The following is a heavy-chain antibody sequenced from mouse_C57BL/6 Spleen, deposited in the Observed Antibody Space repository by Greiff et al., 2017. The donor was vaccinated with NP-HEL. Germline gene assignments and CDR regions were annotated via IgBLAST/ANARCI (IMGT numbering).Heavy chain of an antibody. D-gene: IGHD1-1*01. CDR1: GYAFSSSW. V-gene: IGHV1-82*01. Sequence: QVHVKQSGPELVKPGASVKISRKASGYAFSSSWMNWVKQRPGKGLEWIGRIYPGDGDTNYNGKFKGKATLTADKSSSTAYMQLSSLTSEDSAVYFCATPNYYGSSYPTWFAYWGQGTLVTVSA. CDR3: ATPNYYGSSYPTWFAY. CDR2: IYPGDGDT. J-gene: IGHJ3*01.